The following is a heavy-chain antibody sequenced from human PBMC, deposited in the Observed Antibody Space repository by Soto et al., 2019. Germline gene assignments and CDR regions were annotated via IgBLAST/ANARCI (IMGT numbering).Heavy chain of an antibody. CDR3: ARDSTLLWFGELLYYDYYMDV. Sequence: QVQLVESGGGLVKPGGSLRLSCAASGFTFSDYYMSWIRQAPGKGLEWVSYISSSGSTIYYADSVKGRFTISRDNAKNSLYLQMNSLRAEDTAVYYCARDSTLLWFGELLYYDYYMDVWGKGTTVTVSS. J-gene: IGHJ6*03. D-gene: IGHD3-10*01. CDR1: GFTFSDYY. CDR2: ISSSGSTI. V-gene: IGHV3-11*01.